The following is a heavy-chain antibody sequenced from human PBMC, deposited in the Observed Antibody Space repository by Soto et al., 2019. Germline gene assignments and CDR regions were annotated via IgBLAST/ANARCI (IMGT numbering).Heavy chain of an antibody. Sequence: LSLTCTVSGGSISSYYWSWIRQPPGKGLEWIGYIYYSGSTNYNPSLKSRVTISVDTSKNQFSLKLSSVTAAETAVYYCARYVVVVADTLSWFDTWGQGTLVTVSS. CDR2: IYYSGST. V-gene: IGHV4-59*01. J-gene: IGHJ5*02. D-gene: IGHD2-15*01. CDR3: ARYVVVVADTLSWFDT. CDR1: GGSISSYY.